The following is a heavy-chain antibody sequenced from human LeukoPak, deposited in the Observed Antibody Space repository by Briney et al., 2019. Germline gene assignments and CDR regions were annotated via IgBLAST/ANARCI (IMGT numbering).Heavy chain of an antibody. Sequence: ASVKVSCKASGGTFSSYAISWVRQAPGQGLEWMGWINPNSGGTNYAQKFQGRVTMTRDTSISTAYMELSRLRSDDTAVYYCARSLTFVDYWGQGTLVTVSS. J-gene: IGHJ4*02. CDR2: INPNSGGT. CDR1: GGTFSSYA. CDR3: ARSLTFVDY. V-gene: IGHV1-2*02. D-gene: IGHD1-26*01.